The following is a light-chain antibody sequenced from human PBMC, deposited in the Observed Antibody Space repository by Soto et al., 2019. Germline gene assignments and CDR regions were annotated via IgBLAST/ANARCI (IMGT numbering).Light chain of an antibody. V-gene: IGKV1-9*01. J-gene: IGKJ1*01. CDR2: AAS. CDR3: QQYNSYWT. CDR1: QGINNY. Sequence: IQFTQSPSSLSASVGDRFTITCRASQGINNYLAWYQQKPGKAPKLLIYAASTLQTGVPSRLSGGGSGTDFTLTISSLQPDDFATYYCQQYNSYWTFGQGTKVDI.